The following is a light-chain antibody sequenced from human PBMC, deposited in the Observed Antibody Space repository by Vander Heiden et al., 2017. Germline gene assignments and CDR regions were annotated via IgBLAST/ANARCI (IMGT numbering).Light chain of an antibody. J-gene: IGKJ4*01. Sequence: DIQMTQSPSSLSASVGDRVTITCRASQSISSYLNWYQQKPGKAPKLLIYAASSLQSGVPSRFSGSGPGTDFTLTISRLQPEDIATYYCQQSYSTPDTFGGGTKVEIK. V-gene: IGKV1-39*01. CDR3: QQSYSTPDT. CDR1: QSISSY. CDR2: AAS.